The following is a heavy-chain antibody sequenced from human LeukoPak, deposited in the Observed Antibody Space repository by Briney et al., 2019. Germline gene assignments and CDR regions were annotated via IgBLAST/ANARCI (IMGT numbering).Heavy chain of an antibody. J-gene: IGHJ4*02. CDR1: GFTFSNYG. Sequence: GGSLRLSCAASGFTFSNYGMHWVRQAPGKGLEWVALIWYDGSNKYYADSVKGRFTISRDNSKNTLYLQMNSLRAEDTAVYYCARTVDTAMAVTCDYWGQGSLVTVSS. CDR3: ARTVDTAMAVTCDY. D-gene: IGHD5-18*01. CDR2: IWYDGSNK. V-gene: IGHV3-33*01.